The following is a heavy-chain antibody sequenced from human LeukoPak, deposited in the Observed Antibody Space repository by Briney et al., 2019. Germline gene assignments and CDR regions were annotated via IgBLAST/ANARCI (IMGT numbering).Heavy chain of an antibody. V-gene: IGHV3-33*06. CDR1: GFSFNNYG. D-gene: IGHD3-9*01. CDR2: ISFDGSKN. Sequence: PGGSLRHSCAASGFSFNNYGMHWVRQAPGKGLEWLAVISFDGSKNYYADSVKGRLIISRYNSKNTLFLQMNSLRAEDTAMYYCAKDLHFDGFDYWGQRTLVTVSS. CDR3: AKDLHFDGFDY. J-gene: IGHJ4*02.